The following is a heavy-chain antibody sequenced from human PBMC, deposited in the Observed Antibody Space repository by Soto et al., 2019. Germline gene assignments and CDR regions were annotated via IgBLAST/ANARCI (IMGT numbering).Heavy chain of an antibody. CDR3: ARVPRNEGDFWSGYYNAGDY. V-gene: IGHV3-11*06. Sequence: QGQLVESGGSSVKPGEALRLSCEACIFTCGDYYIRCSRQAPVMGLESVSYIRSSSSYTNYADSVKGRFTISRDNAKNSLYLQMNSLRVEDTAVYYCARVPRNEGDFWSGYYNAGDYWGQGTLVTVSS. D-gene: IGHD3-3*01. J-gene: IGHJ4*02. CDR2: IRSSSSYT. CDR1: IFTCGDYY.